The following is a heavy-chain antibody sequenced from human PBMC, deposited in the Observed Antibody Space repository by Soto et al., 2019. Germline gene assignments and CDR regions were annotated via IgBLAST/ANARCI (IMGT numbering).Heavy chain of an antibody. J-gene: IGHJ4*02. CDR2: INPNSVGT. Sequence: QVQLVQSGAEVKKPGASVKVSCKASGYTFTGYYMHWVRQAPGQGLEWMGWINPNSVGTNYAQKFQVRVTMTSDTSISTAYMELSRLRSDDTAVNYCAIVVWPSSGPVIADYWGEGSLVTVSS. V-gene: IGHV1-2*02. CDR1: GYTFTGYY. CDR3: AIVVWPSSGPVIADY. D-gene: IGHD3-22*01.